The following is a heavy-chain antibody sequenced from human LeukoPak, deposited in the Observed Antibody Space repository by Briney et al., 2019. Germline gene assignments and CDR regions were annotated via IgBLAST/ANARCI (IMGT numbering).Heavy chain of an antibody. CDR2: IIPNGGST. V-gene: IGHV1-46*01. D-gene: IGHD1-26*01. J-gene: IGHJ4*02. Sequence: GASVKVSCKASGYTFTNHYIQWMRQAPRHGLEWMGIIIPNGGSTSYAQNFQGRVTVTRDTSTSTVYMELSSLRSEDTAVYYCARTVGSYFDYWGQGTLVTVSS. CDR1: GYTFTNHY. CDR3: ARTVGSYFDY.